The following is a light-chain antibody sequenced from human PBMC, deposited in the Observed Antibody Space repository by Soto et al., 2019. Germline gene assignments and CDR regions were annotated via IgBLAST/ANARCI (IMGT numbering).Light chain of an antibody. CDR3: QQYGSSPWT. V-gene: IGKV3D-20*01. CDR2: DAS. Sequence: EIVLTQSPATLSLSPGERATLSCGASQSVSSNYLACYQQIPGLAPRLLIYDASYRANDIPDRFSGSGSGTDFTHTISRLEPEDFAVYYCQQYGSSPWTFGHGTKVDIK. J-gene: IGKJ1*01. CDR1: QSVSSNY.